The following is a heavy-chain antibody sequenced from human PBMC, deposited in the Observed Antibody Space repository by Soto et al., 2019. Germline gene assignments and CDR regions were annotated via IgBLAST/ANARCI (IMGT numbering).Heavy chain of an antibody. CDR3: ARSYCSSTSCYRYFDY. CDR2: IIPVLGMP. V-gene: IGHV1-69*02. Sequence: QVQLVQSGPEVTKPGSSVKVSCKASGDTFSSYTISWVRQAPGQGLEWMGRIIPVLGMPNYAQKFQGRVTITADKSTSPAYMELSSLRSEDTAVYYCARSYCSSTSCYRYFDYWGQGTLVTVSS. CDR1: GDTFSSYT. J-gene: IGHJ4*02. D-gene: IGHD2-2*02.